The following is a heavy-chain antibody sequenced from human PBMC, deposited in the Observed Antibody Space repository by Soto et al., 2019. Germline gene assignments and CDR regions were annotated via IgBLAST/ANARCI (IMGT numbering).Heavy chain of an antibody. J-gene: IGHJ4*02. CDR2: INHSGST. CDR3: ASRGFGEPPRY. D-gene: IGHD3-10*01. CDR1: GGSFSGYY. Sequence: QVQLQQWGAGLLKPSETLSLTCAVYGGSFSGYYWSWIRQPPGKGLEWIGEINHSGSTNYNPSLKSRVTISVDTSKNQFSLKLSSVAAADTAVYYCASRGFGEPPRYWGQGTLVTVSS. V-gene: IGHV4-34*01.